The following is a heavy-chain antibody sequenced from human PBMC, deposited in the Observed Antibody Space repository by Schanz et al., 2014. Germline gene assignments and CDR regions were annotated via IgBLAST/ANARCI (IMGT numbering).Heavy chain of an antibody. Sequence: QAELVESGGGVVQPGGSLRLSCEASGFIFSNHGMNWVRQAPGKGLEWVAFIQHDGSRTYYTASLKGRVTISRDNSQNMVYVEMNSLRPEDTAVYNCARAPVLGVAAKRRYYYGMDVWGQGTTVIVSS. CDR3: ARAPVLGVAAKRRYYYGMDV. J-gene: IGHJ6*02. D-gene: IGHD6-19*01. CDR1: GFIFSNHG. V-gene: IGHV3-30*02. CDR2: IQHDGSRT.